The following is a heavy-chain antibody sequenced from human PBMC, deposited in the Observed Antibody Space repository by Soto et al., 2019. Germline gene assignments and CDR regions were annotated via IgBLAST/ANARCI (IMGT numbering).Heavy chain of an antibody. CDR2: ISWNSGSI. CDR3: AKDRGRLGYCSGGSCHEFDY. J-gene: IGHJ4*02. V-gene: IGHV3-9*01. CDR1: GFTFDDYA. D-gene: IGHD2-15*01. Sequence: EVQLVESGGGLVQPGRSLRLSCAASGFTFDDYAMHWVRQAPGKGLEWVSGISWNSGSIGYADSVKGRFTSSRDNAKNSLYLQMNSLRAEDTALYYCAKDRGRLGYCSGGSCHEFDYWGQGTLVTVSS.